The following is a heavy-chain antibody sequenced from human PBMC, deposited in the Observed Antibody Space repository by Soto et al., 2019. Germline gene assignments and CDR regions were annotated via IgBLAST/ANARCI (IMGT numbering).Heavy chain of an antibody. D-gene: IGHD1-7*01. Sequence: GASVKVSCKASGYTFTSYNINWVRQASGQGLEWMGCLNPNTANTGYAQNFQGRVTMTMNTSISTAYMELSSLRSSDTAVYYCVRHFKRGNYHNXFDPWGQGTLVTVXS. CDR1: GYTFTSYN. CDR2: LNPNTANT. V-gene: IGHV1-8*01. CDR3: VRHFKRGNYHNXFDP. J-gene: IGHJ5*02.